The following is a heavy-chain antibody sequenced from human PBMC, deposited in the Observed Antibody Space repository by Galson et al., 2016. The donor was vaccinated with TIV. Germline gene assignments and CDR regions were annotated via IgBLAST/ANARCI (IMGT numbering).Heavy chain of an antibody. D-gene: IGHD2-2*01. CDR1: GDSVSSDSAA. Sequence: CAISGDSVSSDSAAWNWVRQSPSRGLEWLGRTYYRSRWYYDYKVSVKSRITINPDTSKNQFSLQLNSVTPKDPAVYYCTRAAGKNGASCYATCETFDIWGQGTMVTVSS. V-gene: IGHV6-1*01. CDR3: TRAAGKNGASCYATCETFDI. CDR2: TYYRSRWYY. J-gene: IGHJ3*02.